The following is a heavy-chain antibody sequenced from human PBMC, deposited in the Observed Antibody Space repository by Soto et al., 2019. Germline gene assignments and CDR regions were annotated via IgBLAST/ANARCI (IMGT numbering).Heavy chain of an antibody. D-gene: IGHD2-2*01. Sequence: QVQLQESGPGLVKPSQTLSLTCTVSGGSISSGGYYWSWIRQHPGKGLEWIGYIYYSGSTYYNPSLKSRVTISVDTSKNQFSLKLSSVTAADTAVYYCERGGGYQLQIRNWFAPWGQGTLVTVSS. CDR1: GGSISSGGYY. CDR2: IYYSGST. CDR3: ERGGGYQLQIRNWFAP. V-gene: IGHV4-31*03. J-gene: IGHJ5*02.